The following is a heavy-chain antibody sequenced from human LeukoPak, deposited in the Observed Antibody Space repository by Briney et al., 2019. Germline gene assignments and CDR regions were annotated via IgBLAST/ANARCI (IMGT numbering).Heavy chain of an antibody. CDR1: GFTFSSYA. Sequence: GGSLRLSCAASGFTFSSYAMSWVRQAPGRGLEWVSAISGSGGSTYYADSVKGRFTISRDNSKNTLYLQMNSLRAEDTAVYYCAKNVEYSSSSRLDYWGQGTLVTVSS. D-gene: IGHD6-6*01. CDR2: ISGSGGST. CDR3: AKNVEYSSSSRLDY. V-gene: IGHV3-23*01. J-gene: IGHJ4*02.